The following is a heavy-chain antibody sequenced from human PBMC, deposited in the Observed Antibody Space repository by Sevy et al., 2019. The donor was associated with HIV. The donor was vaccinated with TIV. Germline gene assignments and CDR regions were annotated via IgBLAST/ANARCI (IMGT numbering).Heavy chain of an antibody. D-gene: IGHD6-19*01. V-gene: IGHV3-7*01. CDR3: SRRSGWLTDY. CDR2: IKQDGTGE. Sequence: GGYLRLSCAVSGFTFSRHYMTWVRQAPGKGLEWVANIKQDGTGEYYVDSVKGRFTISRDNAKNSLYLQMNSLRAEDTAVYYRSRRSGWLTDYWGQGTPVTVSS. J-gene: IGHJ4*02. CDR1: GFTFSRHY.